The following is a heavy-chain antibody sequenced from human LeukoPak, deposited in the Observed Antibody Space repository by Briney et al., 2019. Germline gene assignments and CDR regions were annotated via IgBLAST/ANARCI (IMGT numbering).Heavy chain of an antibody. V-gene: IGHV1-2*02. CDR2: INPNSGGT. CDR1: GYTFTDYY. J-gene: IGHJ4*02. Sequence: GASVKVSCKASGYTFTDYYMHWVRQAPGQGLEWMGWINPNSGGTNYAQKFQGRVTMTRDTSISTAYMELSRLRSDDTAVYYCARSDDFWSGYHYWGQGTLVTVSS. D-gene: IGHD3-3*01. CDR3: ARSDDFWSGYHY.